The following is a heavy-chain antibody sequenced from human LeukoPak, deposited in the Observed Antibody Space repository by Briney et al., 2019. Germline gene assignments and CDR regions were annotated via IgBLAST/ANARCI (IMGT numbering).Heavy chain of an antibody. CDR1: GGSISSGGYY. Sequence: SQTLSLTCTVSGGSISSGGYYWSWIRQHPGKGLEWIGYIYYSGSTYYNPSLKSRVTISVDTSKNQFSLKLSSVTAADTAVYYCARVPKDYYDSSGYYYFFRDEYAFDIWGQGTMVTVPS. CDR3: ARVPKDYYDSSGYYYFFRDEYAFDI. CDR2: IYYSGST. D-gene: IGHD3-22*01. J-gene: IGHJ3*02. V-gene: IGHV4-31*03.